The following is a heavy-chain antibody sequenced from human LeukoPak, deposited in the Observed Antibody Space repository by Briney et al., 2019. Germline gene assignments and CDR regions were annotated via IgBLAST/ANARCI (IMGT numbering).Heavy chain of an antibody. CDR3: ASYYYDSSGYWVHAFDI. J-gene: IGHJ3*02. CDR1: GFTFSSYA. D-gene: IGHD3-22*01. V-gene: IGHV3-30-3*01. Sequence: GGSLRLSCAASGFTFSSYAISWVRQAPGKGLEWVAVISNDGSNKYYADSVKGRFTISRDNAKNSLYLQMNSLRAEDTAVYYCASYYYDSSGYWVHAFDIWGQGTMVTVSS. CDR2: ISNDGSNK.